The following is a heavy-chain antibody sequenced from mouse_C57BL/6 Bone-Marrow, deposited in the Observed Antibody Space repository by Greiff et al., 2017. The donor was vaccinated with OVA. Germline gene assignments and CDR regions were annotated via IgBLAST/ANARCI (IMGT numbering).Heavy chain of an antibody. V-gene: IGHV14-4*01. D-gene: IGHD2-2*01. J-gene: IGHJ1*03. CDR1: GFNIKDDY. CDR3: TTDGNDSYFDV. CDR2: IDPENGDI. Sequence: VQLQQSGAELVRPGASVKLSCTASGFNIKDDYMHWVKQRPEQGLEWIGWIDPENGDIEYASKFQGQATITADTSSNTAYLQLSSLTSEDTAVYYCTTDGNDSYFDVWGTGTTVTVSS.